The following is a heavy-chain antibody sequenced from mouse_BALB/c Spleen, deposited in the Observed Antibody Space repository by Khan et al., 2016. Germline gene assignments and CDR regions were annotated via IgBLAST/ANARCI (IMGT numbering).Heavy chain of an antibody. V-gene: IGHV3-2*02. D-gene: IGHD2-4*01. CDR2: ISYSGST. J-gene: IGHJ4*01. CDR1: GYSITSDYA. Sequence: EVQLQESGPGLVKPSQSLSLTCTVTGYSITSDYAWNWIRQFPGNKLEWMGYISYSGSTSYNPSLKSRIPITRDTSKNQFFMQLNSVTTEDTATYYCASLNFSMITNAMDDSGDGTSVTCSS. CDR3: ASLNFSMITNAMDD.